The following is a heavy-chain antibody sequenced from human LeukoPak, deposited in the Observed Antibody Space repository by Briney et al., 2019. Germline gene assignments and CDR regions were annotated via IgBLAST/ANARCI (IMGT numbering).Heavy chain of an antibody. D-gene: IGHD1-26*01. CDR2: ISAYNGNT. CDR1: GYTFTGYG. V-gene: IGHV1-18*01. J-gene: IGHJ4*02. Sequence: ASVKVSCKASGYTFTGYGISWVRQAPGQGLEWMGWISAYNGNTNYAQKLQGRVTMTTDTSTSTAYMELRSLRSDDTAVYYCARQEWELLLFDYWGQGTLVTVSS. CDR3: ARQEWELLLFDY.